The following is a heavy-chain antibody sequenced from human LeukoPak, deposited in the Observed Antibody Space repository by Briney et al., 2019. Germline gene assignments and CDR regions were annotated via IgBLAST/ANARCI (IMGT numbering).Heavy chain of an antibody. CDR3: ARDRLKEGITLFEYYYYYMDV. CDR2: IYSGGST. V-gene: IGHV3-53*01. CDR1: GFTVSSNY. D-gene: IGHD3-3*01. J-gene: IGHJ6*03. Sequence: PGGSLRLSCAASGFTVSSNYMSWVRQAPGKGLEWVSVIYSGGSTYYADSVKGRFTISRDNSKNTLYLQMNSLRAEDTAVYYCARDRLKEGITLFEYYYYYMDVWGKGTTVTVSS.